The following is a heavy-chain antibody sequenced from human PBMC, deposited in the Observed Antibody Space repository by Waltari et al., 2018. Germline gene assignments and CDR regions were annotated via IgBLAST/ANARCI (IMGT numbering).Heavy chain of an antibody. CDR1: GYTFTSYD. D-gene: IGHD4-4*01. J-gene: IGHJ6*03. CDR2: MNPNSGNT. Sequence: QVQLVQSGAEVKKPGASVKVSCKASGYTFTSYDINWVRQATGQGLEWMGWMNPNSGNTGYAQKFQGRVTMTRNTSISTAYMELSSLRSEDTAVYYCARGQTETTNYYYYYMDVWGKGTTVTVSS. V-gene: IGHV1-8*01. CDR3: ARGQTETTNYYYYYMDV.